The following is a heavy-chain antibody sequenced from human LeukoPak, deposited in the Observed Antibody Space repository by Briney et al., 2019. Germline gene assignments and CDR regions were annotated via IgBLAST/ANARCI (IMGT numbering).Heavy chain of an antibody. D-gene: IGHD5-24*01. CDR1: GFTFSSYG. CDR2: TSGSGGST. V-gene: IGHV3-23*01. CDR3: AKDDAWLQYGN. Sequence: GGSLRLSCAASGFTFSSYGMSWVRQAPGKGLEWVSATSGSGGSTYYADSVKGRFTISRDNSRNTLYLQMNSLRAEDTAVYYCAKDDAWLQYGNWGRGTLVTVSS. J-gene: IGHJ4*02.